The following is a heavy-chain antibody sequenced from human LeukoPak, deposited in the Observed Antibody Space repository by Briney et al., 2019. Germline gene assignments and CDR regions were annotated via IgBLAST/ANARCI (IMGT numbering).Heavy chain of an antibody. CDR3: ARESGFDAFDI. CDR1: GGTFSSFT. J-gene: IGHJ3*02. Sequence: SVKVSCKASGGTFSSFTFNWVRQAPGQGLEWMGMIIPIFSTTDYAQNFQGRVTITADKTTSTVYMELSSLISDDTAVYYCARESGFDAFDIWGQGTMVTVSS. V-gene: IGHV1-69*08. CDR2: IIPIFSTT. D-gene: IGHD6-25*01.